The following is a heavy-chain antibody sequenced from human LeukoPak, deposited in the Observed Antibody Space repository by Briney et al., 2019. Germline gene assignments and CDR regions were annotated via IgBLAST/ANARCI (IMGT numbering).Heavy chain of an antibody. D-gene: IGHD6-13*01. J-gene: IGHJ4*02. CDR2: ISGSGGST. V-gene: IGHV3-23*01. Sequence: GGSLRLSCAASGFTFSSYAMSWVRQAPGKGLEWVSTISGSGGSTYYADSVKGRFTISRDNSKNTVYLQMNSLRAEDTAVYHCARAPYSSSWYFDYWGQGTLVTVSS. CDR1: GFTFSSYA. CDR3: ARAPYSSSWYFDY.